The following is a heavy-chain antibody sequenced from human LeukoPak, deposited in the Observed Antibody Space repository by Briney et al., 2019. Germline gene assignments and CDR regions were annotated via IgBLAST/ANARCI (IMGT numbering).Heavy chain of an antibody. CDR2: ISGSGGST. Sequence: PGGSLRLSCAASGFTFSSYAMSWVRQAPGKGLEWVSAISGSGGSTYYADSVKGRFTISRDNSKNTLYLQMNSLRAEDTAVYYCARDPAGTLSPFFDYWGQGTLVTVSS. J-gene: IGHJ4*02. D-gene: IGHD1-1*01. CDR3: ARDPAGTLSPFFDY. CDR1: GFTFSSYA. V-gene: IGHV3-23*01.